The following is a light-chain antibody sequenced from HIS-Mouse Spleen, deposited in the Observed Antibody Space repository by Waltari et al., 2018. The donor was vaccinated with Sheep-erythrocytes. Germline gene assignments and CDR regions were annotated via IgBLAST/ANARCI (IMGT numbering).Light chain of an antibody. CDR1: SLRSYY. CDR3: NSRDSSGNHLEV. Sequence: SSELTQDPAVSVALGQTVRITCQGDSLRSYYASWYQQKPGQAPVLVIYGKHNRPSGIPDRFSGSSSGNTASLTIPGAQAEDEADYYCNSRDSSGNHLEVFGGGTKLTVL. J-gene: IGLJ3*02. V-gene: IGLV3-19*01. CDR2: GKH.